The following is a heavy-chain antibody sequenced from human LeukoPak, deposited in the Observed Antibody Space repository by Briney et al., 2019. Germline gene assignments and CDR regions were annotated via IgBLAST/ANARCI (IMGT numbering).Heavy chain of an antibody. V-gene: IGHV3-21*01. CDR3: ARDKQPYDSSGDLGY. J-gene: IGHJ4*02. Sequence: GGSLRLSCAASGFTFRSYSMNWVRQAPGKGLEWVSSISSSSSYIYYADSVKGRFTISRDNAKSSLYLQMNSLRAEDTAVYYCARDKQPYDSSGDLGYWGQGTLVTVSS. CDR1: GFTFRSYS. D-gene: IGHD3-22*01. CDR2: ISSSSSYI.